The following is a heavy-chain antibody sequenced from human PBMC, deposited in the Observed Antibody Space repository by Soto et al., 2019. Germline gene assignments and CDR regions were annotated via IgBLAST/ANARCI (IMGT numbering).Heavy chain of an antibody. V-gene: IGHV4-59*01. CDR3: ARARTMIDS. J-gene: IGHJ5*02. CDR1: GGSISSYY. D-gene: IGHD3-22*01. Sequence: SETLSLTCTVSGGSISSYYWSWIRQPPGKGLEWIGYIYYSGSTNYNPSLKSRVTISVDTSKDQFSLKLSSVTAADTAVYYCARARTMIDSWGQGTLVTVSS. CDR2: IYYSGST.